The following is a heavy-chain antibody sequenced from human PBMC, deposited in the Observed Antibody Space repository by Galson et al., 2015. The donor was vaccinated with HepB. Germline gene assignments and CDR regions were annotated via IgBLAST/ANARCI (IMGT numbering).Heavy chain of an antibody. CDR2: ISSSTGST. V-gene: IGHV3-23*01. CDR3: AKAFFPVVVVTAKRYFFDY. D-gene: IGHD2-15*01. Sequence: SLRLSCAASGFTFSSYAMSWVRQAPGKGLEWVSTISSSTGSTYYADSVEGRFTISRDNSKNTLYLQMNSLRAEDTAVYYCAKAFFPVVVVTAKRYFFDYWGQGTLVTVSS. J-gene: IGHJ4*02. CDR1: GFTFSSYA.